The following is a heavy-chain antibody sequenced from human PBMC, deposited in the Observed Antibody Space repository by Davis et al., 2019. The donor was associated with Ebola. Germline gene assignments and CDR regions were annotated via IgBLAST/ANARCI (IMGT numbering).Heavy chain of an antibody. D-gene: IGHD6-13*01. J-gene: IGHJ4*02. CDR1: GFTFSNYA. Sequence: GESLKISCAASGFTFSNYAMHWVRQAPGKGLEWVAVMSYDGSYKYYADSVKGRFTISRDNSKNTLYLQMNSLRAEDTAVYYCALGYSSSWYGLYRDYWGQGTLVTVSS. V-gene: IGHV3-30*14. CDR3: ALGYSSSWYGLYRDY. CDR2: MSYDGSYK.